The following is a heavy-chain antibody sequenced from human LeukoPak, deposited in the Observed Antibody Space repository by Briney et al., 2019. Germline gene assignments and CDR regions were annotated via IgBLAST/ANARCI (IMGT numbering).Heavy chain of an antibody. J-gene: IGHJ4*02. D-gene: IGHD3-3*01. CDR3: ARAGQGDFWSGLRYFDY. Sequence: SSETLSLTCTVSGDSISSSSYYWGWIRQPPGKGLEWIGNIYYSGSTYSNPSLKSRVTISVDTSKNHFSLKLSSVTAADTAVYYCARAGQGDFWSGLRYFDYWGQGTLVTVSS. CDR1: GDSISSSSYY. V-gene: IGHV4-39*02. CDR2: IYYSGST.